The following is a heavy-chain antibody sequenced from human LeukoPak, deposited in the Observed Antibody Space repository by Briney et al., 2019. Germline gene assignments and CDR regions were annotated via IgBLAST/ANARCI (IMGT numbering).Heavy chain of an antibody. V-gene: IGHV3-23*01. CDR3: AKDFSQYQLLYYFDY. J-gene: IGHJ4*02. CDR1: GFTFSSYA. D-gene: IGHD2-2*01. CDR2: ISGSGGST. Sequence: PGGSLRLSCVASGFTFSSYAMSWVRQAPGKGLEWVSAISGSGGSTYYADSVKGRFTISRDNSKNTLYLQMNSLRAEDTAVYYCAKDFSQYQLLYYFDYWGQGTLVTVSS.